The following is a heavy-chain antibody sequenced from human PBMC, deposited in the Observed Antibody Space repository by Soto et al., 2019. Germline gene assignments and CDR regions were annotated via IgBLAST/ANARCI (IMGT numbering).Heavy chain of an antibody. Sequence: GASVKVSCKASGYIFTGYYMHWVRQAPGQGLEWMGWINPNSGDTNYTQKFQGWVTMTRDTSISTACMELSRLRSDDTAVYYCATSRISIAVAGETEYYFDYWGQGTLVTVSS. J-gene: IGHJ4*02. CDR2: INPNSGDT. D-gene: IGHD6-19*01. CDR1: GYIFTGYY. V-gene: IGHV1-2*04. CDR3: ATSRISIAVAGETEYYFDY.